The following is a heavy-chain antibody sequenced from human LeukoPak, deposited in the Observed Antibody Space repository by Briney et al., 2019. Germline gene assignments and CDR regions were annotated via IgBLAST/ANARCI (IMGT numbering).Heavy chain of an antibody. CDR2: ISSSSSYI. Sequence: GGSLRLSCAASGFTFSSYEMNWVRQAPGKGLEWVSYISSSSSYIYYADSVKGRFTISRDNAKNSLYLQMNSLRAEDTAVYYCARGTTVSWFDPWGQGTLVTVSS. CDR1: GFTFSSYE. D-gene: IGHD4-17*01. CDR3: ARGTTVSWFDP. V-gene: IGHV3-21*05. J-gene: IGHJ5*02.